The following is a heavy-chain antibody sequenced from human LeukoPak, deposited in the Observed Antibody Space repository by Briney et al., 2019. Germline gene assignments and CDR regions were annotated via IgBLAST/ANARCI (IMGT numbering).Heavy chain of an antibody. Sequence: SETLSLTCTVSGDSISSGDYYWSWIRQPAGKGLEWIGRISSSGSTNYNPSLKSRVTISVDTSKNQFSLKLSSVTAADTAVYYCARLGQGDVWPPNIDYWGQGTLVTVSS. V-gene: IGHV4-61*02. CDR3: ARLGQGDVWPPNIDY. J-gene: IGHJ4*02. D-gene: IGHD2-8*01. CDR2: ISSSGST. CDR1: GDSISSGDYY.